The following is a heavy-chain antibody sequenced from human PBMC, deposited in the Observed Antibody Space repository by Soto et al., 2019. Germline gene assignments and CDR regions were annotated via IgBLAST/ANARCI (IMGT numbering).Heavy chain of an antibody. CDR1: GFTFSSYG. Sequence: LSLTCAASGFTFSSYGMHWVRQAPGKGLEWVAVISYDGSNKYYADSVKGRFTISRDNSKNTLYLQMNSLRAEDTAVYYCAKDFSGSSWSFYFDYWGQGTLVTVSS. CDR3: AKDFSGSSWSFYFDY. CDR2: ISYDGSNK. D-gene: IGHD6-13*01. J-gene: IGHJ4*02. V-gene: IGHV3-30*18.